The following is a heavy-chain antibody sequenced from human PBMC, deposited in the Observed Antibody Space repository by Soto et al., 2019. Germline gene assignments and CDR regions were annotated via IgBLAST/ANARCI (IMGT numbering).Heavy chain of an antibody. J-gene: IGHJ4*02. CDR1: GFTFSSYS. D-gene: IGHD2-2*01. V-gene: IGHV3-48*02. CDR3: ARDVGNQLLVWKRGIHFDY. Sequence: PGGSLRLSCAASGFTFSSYSMNWVRQAPGKGLARVSYISSSSSTIYYADSVKGRFTISRDNAKNSLYLQMNSLRDEDTAVYYCARDVGNQLLVWKRGIHFDYWGQGTLVTVSS. CDR2: ISSSSSTI.